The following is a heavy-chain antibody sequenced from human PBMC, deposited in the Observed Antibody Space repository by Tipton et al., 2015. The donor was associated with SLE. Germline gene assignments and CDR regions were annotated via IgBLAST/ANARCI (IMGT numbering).Heavy chain of an antibody. J-gene: IGHJ6*03. CDR2: IWYDGSNE. D-gene: IGHD3-3*01. CDR3: ARSLVWSGYYGYMDV. CDR1: GFTFSSYG. Sequence: SLRLSCAASGFTFSSYGMHWVRQAPGKGLEWVAVIWYDGSNEYYTDSVKGRFTISRDNSKNTLYLQMNSLRAEDTAVYYCARSLVWSGYYGYMDVWGKGTTVTVSS. V-gene: IGHV3-33*01.